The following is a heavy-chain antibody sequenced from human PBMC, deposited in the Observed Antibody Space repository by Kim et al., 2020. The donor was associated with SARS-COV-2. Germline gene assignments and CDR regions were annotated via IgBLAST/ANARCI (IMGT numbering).Heavy chain of an antibody. J-gene: IGHJ4*02. Sequence: GGSLRLSCAASGFTFRNYGMHWVRQAPGKGLDWVAVIWFDGSNKYYADSVKGRFTISRDNSKNTLYLQMNSLRVEDTAVYYCASGVGATRYFDYWGQGPL. CDR2: IWFDGSNK. V-gene: IGHV3-33*01. D-gene: IGHD1-26*01. CDR3: ASGVGATRYFDY. CDR1: GFTFRNYG.